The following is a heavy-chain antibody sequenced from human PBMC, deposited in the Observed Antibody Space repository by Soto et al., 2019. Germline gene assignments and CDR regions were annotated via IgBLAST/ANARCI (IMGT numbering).Heavy chain of an antibody. V-gene: IGHV4-59*01. CDR1: GGSISSYY. D-gene: IGHD2-2*01. Sequence: SETLSLTCTVSGGSISSYYWSWIRQPPGKGLEWIGYIYYSGSTNYNPSLKSRVTISVDTSKNQFSLKLSSVTAADTAVYYCARGGSTSRAKHYYYYMDVWGKGTTVTVSS. J-gene: IGHJ6*03. CDR2: IYYSGST. CDR3: ARGGSTSRAKHYYYYMDV.